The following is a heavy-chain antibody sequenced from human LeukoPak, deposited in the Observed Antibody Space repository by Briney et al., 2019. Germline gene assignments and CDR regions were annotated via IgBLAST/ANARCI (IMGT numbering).Heavy chain of an antibody. CDR1: GGSFSGYY. D-gene: IGHD2-2*01. J-gene: IGHJ2*01. Sequence: SETLSLTCAVYGGSFSGYYWSWIRQPPGKGLEWIGEINHSGSTNYNPSLKSRVTISVDTSKNQFSLKLSSVTAAYTAVYYCARVIVVVPAAISVYWYFDLWGRGTLVTVSS. CDR3: ARVIVVVPAAISVYWYFDL. CDR2: INHSGST. V-gene: IGHV4-34*01.